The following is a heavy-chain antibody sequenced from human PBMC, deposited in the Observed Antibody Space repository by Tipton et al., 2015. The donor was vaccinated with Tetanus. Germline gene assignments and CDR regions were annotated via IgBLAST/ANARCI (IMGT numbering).Heavy chain of an antibody. V-gene: IGHV3-11*04. Sequence: LSLTCAASGFTFSDYYMSWIRQAPGKGLEWVSYISSSGSTIYYADSVKGRFTISRDNAKNSPYLQMNSLRAEDTAVYYCARSNGDYVGDYWGQGTLVTVSS. CDR2: ISSSGSTI. D-gene: IGHD4-17*01. CDR3: ARSNGDYVGDY. J-gene: IGHJ4*02. CDR1: GFTFSDYY.